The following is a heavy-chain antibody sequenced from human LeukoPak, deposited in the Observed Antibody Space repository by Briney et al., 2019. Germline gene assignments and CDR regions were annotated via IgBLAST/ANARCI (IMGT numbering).Heavy chain of an antibody. V-gene: IGHV5-51*01. J-gene: IGHJ4*02. CDR1: GYSFTSYW. CDR3: ARLADSSGQATAGFDY. D-gene: IGHD3-22*01. Sequence: GESLKISCKGSGYSFTSYWIGWVRQMPGKGLEWMGIIYPGDSDTRYSPSFQGQVTISADKSISTAYLQWSSLKASDTAMYYCARLADSSGQATAGFDYWGQGTLVTVSS. CDR2: IYPGDSDT.